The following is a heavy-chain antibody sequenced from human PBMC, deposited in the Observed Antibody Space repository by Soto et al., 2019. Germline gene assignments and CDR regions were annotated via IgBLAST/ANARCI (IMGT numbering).Heavy chain of an antibody. D-gene: IGHD4-17*01. V-gene: IGHV4-30-4*01. CDR3: AREGRTRRTTVTARLSYYYGMDV. CDR2: IHHSGST. CDR1: GGSISSGDDY. J-gene: IGHJ6*02. Sequence: QVQLQESGPGLVKPSQTLSLTCTVSGGSISSGDDYWSWIRQPPGKGLEWIGYIHHSGSTYYNPSLTSRITISVDTSKSQFSLKLSSVTAADTAVYYCAREGRTRRTTVTARLSYYYGMDVWGQGTTVTVSS.